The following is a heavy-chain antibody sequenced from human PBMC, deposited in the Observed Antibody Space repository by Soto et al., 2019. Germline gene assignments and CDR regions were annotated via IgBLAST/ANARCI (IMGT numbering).Heavy chain of an antibody. CDR1: GFTFSSYS. V-gene: IGHV3-21*01. CDR3: ARARVNSSSFFGNNQPFDP. CDR2: ISSSSSYI. J-gene: IGHJ5*02. Sequence: PGGSLRLSCAASGFTFSSYSMNWVRQAPGKGLEWVSSISSSSSYIYYADSVKGRFTISRDNAKNSLYLQMNSLRAEDTAVYYCARARVNSSSFFGNNQPFDPWGQGTLVTVSS. D-gene: IGHD6-13*01.